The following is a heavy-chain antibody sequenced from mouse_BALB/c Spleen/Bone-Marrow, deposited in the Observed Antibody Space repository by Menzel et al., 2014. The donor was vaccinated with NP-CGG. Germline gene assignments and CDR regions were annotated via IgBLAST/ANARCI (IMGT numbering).Heavy chain of an antibody. CDR3: ARELYYFDY. J-gene: IGHJ2*01. Sequence: EVHLVESGPGLVKPSQTVSLTCTVTGISITTGNYRWSWIRQFPGNKLEWIGYIYYSGTITYNPSLTSRTTITRDISKNQFFLEMNSLTAEDTATYYCARELYYFDYWGQGTTLTVSS. CDR2: IYYSGTI. CDR1: GISITTGNYR. V-gene: IGHV3-5*02.